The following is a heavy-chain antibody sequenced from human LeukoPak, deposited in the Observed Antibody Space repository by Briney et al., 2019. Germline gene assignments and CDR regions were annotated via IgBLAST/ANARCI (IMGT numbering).Heavy chain of an antibody. Sequence: PSETLSLTCTVSGGSVSSGGYYWSWIRQPPGKGLEWIGRIYYSGSTYYNPSLTSRVSISLDTSKNQFSLKLTSVTAADTAVYYCGRDSGSYGIDYWGQGTLVTVSS. V-gene: IGHV4-39*01. CDR1: GGSVSSGGYY. CDR2: IYYSGST. CDR3: GRDSGSYGIDY. D-gene: IGHD1-26*01. J-gene: IGHJ4*02.